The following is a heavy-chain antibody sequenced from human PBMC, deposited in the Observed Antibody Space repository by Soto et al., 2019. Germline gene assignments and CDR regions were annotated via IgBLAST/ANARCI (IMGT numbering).Heavy chain of an antibody. J-gene: IGHJ6*02. CDR3: ARDYYRFISGYGFSMDV. D-gene: IGHD5-12*01. CDR2: ISYDGSNK. Sequence: QVQLVESGGGVVQPGRSLRLSCAASGFTFSSYAMHWVRQAPGKGLEWVAVISYDGSNKYYADSVKGRFTISRDNSKNTLSLQMNSLRSEATAVYYCARDYYRFISGYGFSMDVWRQGTTVTVSS. V-gene: IGHV3-30-3*01. CDR1: GFTFSSYA.